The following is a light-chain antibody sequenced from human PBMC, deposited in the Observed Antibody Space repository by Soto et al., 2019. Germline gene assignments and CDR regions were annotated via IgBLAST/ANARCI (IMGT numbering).Light chain of an antibody. Sequence: EIVMTQSPATLSVSPGERGTLSCRASQSVSSNLAWYQQKPGQAPRLLIYGASTRATGIPARFSGSGSGTEFTLTISSLQSEDFAVYYCQQYNNWPRGTFGQGTKVDIK. CDR1: QSVSSN. V-gene: IGKV3-15*01. CDR3: QQYNNWPRGT. CDR2: GAS. J-gene: IGKJ1*01.